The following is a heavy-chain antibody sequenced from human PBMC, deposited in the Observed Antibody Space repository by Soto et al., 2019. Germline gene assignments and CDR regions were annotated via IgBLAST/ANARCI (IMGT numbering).Heavy chain of an antibody. Sequence: EVQRVESGGCLVKPGGSLRLSCEVSGIIFSNAWMNWVRQVPGKGLEWVGRIKSNVNGGTSDYAAPVKDRFTISRDDSKNTLYLEMDSLKTEDTAVYYCSRYEYGTFDLWGRGTLVTVSS. J-gene: IGHJ2*01. D-gene: IGHD2-8*01. V-gene: IGHV3-15*07. CDR1: GIIFSNAW. CDR2: IKSNVNGGTS. CDR3: SRYEYGTFDL.